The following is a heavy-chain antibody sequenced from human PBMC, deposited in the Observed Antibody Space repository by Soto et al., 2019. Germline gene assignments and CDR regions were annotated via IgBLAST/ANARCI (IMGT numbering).Heavy chain of an antibody. CDR2: FYYSGKT. Sequence: QVQLQESGPGLVKPSETLSLTCIVSGASISTYYWSWIRQPPGKGLEWIGYFYYSGKTDYNPSLKSRVTLSADTSKNQLSLKLRSVTVADTAVYYCARESVVSCTSTNCRAAFDIWGQGTMVAVSS. J-gene: IGHJ3*02. CDR1: GASISTYY. V-gene: IGHV4-59*01. D-gene: IGHD6-13*01. CDR3: ARESVVSCTSTNCRAAFDI.